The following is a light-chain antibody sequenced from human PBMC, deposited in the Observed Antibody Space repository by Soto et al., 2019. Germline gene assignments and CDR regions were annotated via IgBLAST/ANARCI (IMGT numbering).Light chain of an antibody. J-gene: IGKJ1*01. CDR3: QHYNSYSEA. Sequence: DIQMTQSPSSLSASVGDRVTITCRASQSISGYLNWYQQKPGKAPKLLIYAASSLQSGVPSRFSGSGSGTDSTLTISSLQPDDFATYYCQHYNSYSEAFGQGTKVDIK. V-gene: IGKV1-39*01. CDR1: QSISGY. CDR2: AAS.